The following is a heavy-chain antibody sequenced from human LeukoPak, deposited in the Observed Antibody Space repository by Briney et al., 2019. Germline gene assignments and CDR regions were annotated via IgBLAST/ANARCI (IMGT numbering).Heavy chain of an antibody. Sequence: GGSLRLSCAASGFTFSSYWMSWVRQAPGKGLECVSGINWNGGSTGYADSVKGRFTISRDNAKNSLYLQMNSLRAEDTALYYCARSVAASRDYWGQGTLVTVSS. CDR1: GFTFSSYW. V-gene: IGHV3-20*04. D-gene: IGHD2-15*01. CDR2: INWNGGST. J-gene: IGHJ4*02. CDR3: ARSVAASRDY.